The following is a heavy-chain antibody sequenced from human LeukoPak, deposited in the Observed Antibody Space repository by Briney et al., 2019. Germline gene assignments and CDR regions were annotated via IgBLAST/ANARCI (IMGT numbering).Heavy chain of an antibody. CDR3: ARAPNYYDSSGYYGGFDY. CDR1: GGTFSSYA. D-gene: IGHD3-22*01. CDR2: IIPIFGTA. V-gene: IGHV1-69*13. Sequence: SVKVSCKASGGTFSSYAISWVRQAPGQGLEWMGGIIPIFGTANYAQKFQGRVTITPDESTSTAYMELSSLRSEDTAVYYCARAPNYYDSSGYYGGFDYWGQGTLVTVSS. J-gene: IGHJ4*02.